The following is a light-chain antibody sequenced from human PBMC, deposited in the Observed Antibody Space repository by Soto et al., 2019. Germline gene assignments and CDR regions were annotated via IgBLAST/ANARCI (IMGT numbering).Light chain of an antibody. CDR3: QQYGSSPIT. Sequence: DIVLTQSPGTLSLSPGERATLSCRASQSISNNYLAWYQQKPGQAPRLLIYGASSRATGITDRFSGSGSGTDFALSISRLEPEDFAVYYCQQYGSSPITFGQGTRLDNK. J-gene: IGKJ5*01. CDR1: QSISNNY. V-gene: IGKV3-20*01. CDR2: GAS.